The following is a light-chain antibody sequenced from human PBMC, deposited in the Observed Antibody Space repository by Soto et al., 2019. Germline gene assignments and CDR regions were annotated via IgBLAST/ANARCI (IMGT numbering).Light chain of an antibody. J-gene: IGLJ3*02. Sequence: QPVLTQPPSVSGAPGQRVTISCTGSSSNIGAGYDVHWYQQLPGTAPKLLIYGNSNRPSGVPDRFSGSKSGTSASLAITGLQADDEADYYCQSYYSSLSGWVFGGGTQLTVL. V-gene: IGLV1-40*01. CDR2: GNS. CDR3: QSYYSSLSGWV. CDR1: SSNIGAGYD.